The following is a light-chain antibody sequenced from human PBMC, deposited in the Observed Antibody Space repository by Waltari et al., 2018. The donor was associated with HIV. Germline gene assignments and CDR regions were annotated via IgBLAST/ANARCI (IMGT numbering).Light chain of an antibody. CDR2: SND. CDR3: QSYDNSLGGSKV. J-gene: IGLJ2*01. Sequence: QSVLTQPPSVSGAPGQGVTIPRTGTSSTTGSGYNVNGYQHLPGTAPKVLIYSNDNRPSGVPDRFSGSRSGTSASLAITGLQAEDEAHYYCQSYDNSLGGSKVFGGGTKLTVL. V-gene: IGLV1-40*01. CDR1: SSTTGSGYN.